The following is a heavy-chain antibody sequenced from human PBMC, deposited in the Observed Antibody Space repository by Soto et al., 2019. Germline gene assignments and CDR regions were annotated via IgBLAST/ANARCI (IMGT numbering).Heavy chain of an antibody. CDR3: ARKDSGYADYMDV. J-gene: IGHJ6*03. CDR2: IYYSGGT. D-gene: IGHD5-12*01. CDR1: GGSISRGGYY. Sequence: QVQLQESGPGLVKPSQTLSLTCTVSGGSISRGGYYWSWIRQHPGKGLECIGYIYYSGGTYYNPSLKSRVTISVDTSENQFSLRLSSVTAADTAVYYCARKDSGYADYMDVWGKGTTVTVSS. V-gene: IGHV4-31*03.